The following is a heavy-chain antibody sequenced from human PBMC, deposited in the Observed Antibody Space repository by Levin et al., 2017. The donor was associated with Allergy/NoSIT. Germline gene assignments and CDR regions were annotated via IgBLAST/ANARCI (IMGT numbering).Heavy chain of an antibody. CDR1: GGSFSGYY. CDR2: INHSGST. Sequence: SQTLSLTCAVYGGSFSGYYWSWIRQPPGKGLEWIGEINHSGSTNYNPSLKSRVTISVDTSKNQFSLKLSSVTAADTAVYYCAAVNWNDSGMDVWGQGTTVTVSS. D-gene: IGHD1-1*01. V-gene: IGHV4-34*01. J-gene: IGHJ6*02. CDR3: AAVNWNDSGMDV.